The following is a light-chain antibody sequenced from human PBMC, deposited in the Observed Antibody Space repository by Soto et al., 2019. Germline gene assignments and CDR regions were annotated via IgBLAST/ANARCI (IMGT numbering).Light chain of an antibody. Sequence: QSALTQPASVSGSPGQSITISCSGSITDIGTYHYVSWYQRHPGKAPRLLISEVSNRPSGVSNRFSGSKSGSTASLTISGLQAEDEADYFCSSFTAANSVTFGGGTKLTVL. CDR1: ITDIGTYHY. J-gene: IGLJ2*01. V-gene: IGLV2-14*01. CDR3: SSFTAANSVT. CDR2: EVS.